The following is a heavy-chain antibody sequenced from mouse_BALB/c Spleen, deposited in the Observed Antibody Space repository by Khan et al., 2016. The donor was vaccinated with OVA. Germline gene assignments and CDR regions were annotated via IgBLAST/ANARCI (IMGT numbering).Heavy chain of an antibody. Sequence: QVQLKESGAELAKPGASVKMSCKASGYTFTTYWMHWVKQRPGQGLEWIGYINPTSGYTDYNEKLKERATLSADKSSSTAYMQLSSLTSEDSAVYYCTRDRIDYWGQGTTLTVSS. V-gene: IGHV1-7*01. CDR2: INPTSGYT. CDR3: TRDRIDY. J-gene: IGHJ2*01. CDR1: GYTFTTYW.